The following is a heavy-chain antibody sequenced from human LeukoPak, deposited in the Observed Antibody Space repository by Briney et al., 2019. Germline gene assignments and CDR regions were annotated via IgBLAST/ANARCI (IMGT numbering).Heavy chain of an antibody. CDR3: AREGGYFDY. CDR1: GGSISSSSYY. Sequence: SETLSLTCAVSGGSISSSSYYWGWIRQPPGKGLEWIGSIYYSGSTYYNPSLKSRVTISVDTSKNQFSLKLSSVAAADTAVYYCAREGGYFDYWGQGTLVTVSS. J-gene: IGHJ4*02. D-gene: IGHD1-26*01. V-gene: IGHV4-39*02. CDR2: IYYSGST.